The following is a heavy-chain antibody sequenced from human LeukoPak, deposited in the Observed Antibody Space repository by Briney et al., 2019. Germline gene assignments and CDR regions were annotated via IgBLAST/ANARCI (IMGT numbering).Heavy chain of an antibody. V-gene: IGHV4-59*01. Sequence: SETLSLTCTVSGGSISSYYWSWIRQPPGKGLEWIGYIFYSGSTNYNPSLKSRVTISVDTSKNQFSLRLSSVTAADTAVYYCARTLSGSEAYYLFDPWGQGTLVTVSS. CDR3: ARTLSGSEAYYLFDP. CDR2: IFYSGST. J-gene: IGHJ5*02. CDR1: GGSISSYY. D-gene: IGHD3-22*01.